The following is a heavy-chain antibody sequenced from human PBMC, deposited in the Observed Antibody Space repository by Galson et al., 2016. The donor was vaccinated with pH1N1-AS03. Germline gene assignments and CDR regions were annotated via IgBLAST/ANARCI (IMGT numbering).Heavy chain of an antibody. CDR1: GLTFSSYA. J-gene: IGHJ4*02. D-gene: IGHD2-2*02. Sequence: SVKVSCKASGLTFSSYAISWVRQAPGQGLEWMGGVNGVYRTTNYAQKFQGRITITMDQSTGTAYMEVSSLRADDTAVYYCATAGKYCYIRRFDYWGQGTPVTVFS. V-gene: IGHV1-69*05. CDR3: ATAGKYCYIRRFDY. CDR2: VNGVYRTT.